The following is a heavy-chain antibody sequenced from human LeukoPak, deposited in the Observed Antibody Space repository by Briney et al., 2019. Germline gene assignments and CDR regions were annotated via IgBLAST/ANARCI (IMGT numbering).Heavy chain of an antibody. Sequence: GASVKVSCKASGYTFTGYYMHWVRQAPGQGLEWMGWINPNSGGTNYAQKFQGRVTMTRDTSISTAYMELRSLRSDDTAVYYCARDTRHMVRGVNDYWGQGTLVTVSS. V-gene: IGHV1-2*02. CDR3: ARDTRHMVRGVNDY. D-gene: IGHD3-10*01. J-gene: IGHJ4*02. CDR2: INPNSGGT. CDR1: GYTFTGYY.